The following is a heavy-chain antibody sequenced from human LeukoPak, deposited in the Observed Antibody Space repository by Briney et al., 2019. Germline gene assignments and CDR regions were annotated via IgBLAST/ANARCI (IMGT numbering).Heavy chain of an antibody. CDR3: AKNWIFGVVHTLDY. CDR1: GGSISSSY. Sequence: SETLSLTCTVSGGSISSSYWSWLRQPPGKGLDWMGYIYYSGSTNYNPSLKSRVTISVDMSKNQFSLKLSSVTAADTAMYFCAKNWIFGVVHTLDYWSQGTLVTLSS. D-gene: IGHD3-3*01. CDR2: IYYSGST. J-gene: IGHJ4*02. V-gene: IGHV4-59*01.